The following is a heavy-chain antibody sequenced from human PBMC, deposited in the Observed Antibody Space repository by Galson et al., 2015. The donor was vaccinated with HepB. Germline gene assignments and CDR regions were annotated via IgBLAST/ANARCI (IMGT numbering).Heavy chain of an antibody. V-gene: IGHV3-11*05. Sequence: SLRLSCAASGFDFSYYYMSWIRQAPGKGLEWVSYISSTSNYINYGDFVRGRFTISRDNDKNLLYLQMDSLRAEDTAVYYYARAKNFDQWGQGTLVTVSS. CDR3: ARAKNFDQ. J-gene: IGHJ4*02. CDR1: GFDFSYYY. CDR2: ISSTSNYI.